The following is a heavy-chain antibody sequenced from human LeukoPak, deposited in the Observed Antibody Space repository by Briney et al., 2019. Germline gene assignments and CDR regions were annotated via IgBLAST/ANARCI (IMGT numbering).Heavy chain of an antibody. CDR1: GFTFSTYY. CDR2: IKPDGSEK. CDR3: ARGLYSSSP. D-gene: IGHD6-13*01. J-gene: IGHJ5*02. Sequence: GGSLRLSCAASGFTFSTYYMTWVRQAPGRGLEWVAVIKPDGSEKYYVDTVMGRFTISRDNAKNSLYLQMNTLRAEDTALYYCARGLYSSSPWGQGTLVTVSS. V-gene: IGHV3-7*01.